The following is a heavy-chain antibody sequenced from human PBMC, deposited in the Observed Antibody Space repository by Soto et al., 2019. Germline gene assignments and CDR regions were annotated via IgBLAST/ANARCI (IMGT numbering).Heavy chain of an antibody. CDR3: ARGGESLWFGELFSGFDH. J-gene: IGHJ5*02. D-gene: IGHD3-10*01. Sequence: QVQLVQSGAEVKKPGASVKVSCKASGYTFTGYYIHWVRQAPGQGLEWMGWINPNSGGTNYAQKFQGGVTMARDPSISTAYMELSRLRSDDTAVYYCARGGESLWFGELFSGFDHWGQGTLVTVSS. V-gene: IGHV1-2*02. CDR1: GYTFTGYY. CDR2: INPNSGGT.